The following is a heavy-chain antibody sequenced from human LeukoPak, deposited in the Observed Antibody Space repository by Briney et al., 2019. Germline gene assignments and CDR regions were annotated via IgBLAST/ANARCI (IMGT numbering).Heavy chain of an antibody. J-gene: IGHJ5*02. D-gene: IGHD2-2*01. V-gene: IGHV1-18*01. CDR2: ISNYNHRT. CDR1: GYIFTNYG. Sequence: GASVKVSCRASGYIFTNYGFGWVRQAPGQGLEWLGWISNYNHRTNYAQKFLGRVTMTTDTFTTTGYMELRSLRSDDTAVYYCARGANRPARLLFDPWGQGTLVTVSS. CDR3: ARGANRPARLLFDP.